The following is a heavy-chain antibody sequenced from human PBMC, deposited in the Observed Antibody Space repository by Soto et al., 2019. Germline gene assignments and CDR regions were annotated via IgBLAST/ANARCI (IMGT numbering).Heavy chain of an antibody. CDR1: GYTFTSYD. J-gene: IGHJ6*02. D-gene: IGHD3-3*01. CDR3: ARGRLRFLAGPIKQRQYGMDV. V-gene: IGHV1-8*01. CDR2: MNPNSGNT. Sequence: ASVKVSCKASGYTFTSYDINWVRQATGQGLEWMGWMNPNSGNTGYAQKFQGRVTMTRNTSISTAYMELSSLRSEDTAVYYCARGRLRFLAGPIKQRQYGMDVCGQRTTVTVSS.